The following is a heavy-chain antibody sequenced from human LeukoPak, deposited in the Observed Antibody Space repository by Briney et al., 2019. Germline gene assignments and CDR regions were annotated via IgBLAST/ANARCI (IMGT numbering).Heavy chain of an antibody. D-gene: IGHD3-10*01. Sequence: GGSLRLSCKASGFTFGNFGMSWVRQAPGKGLEWMGVIYPGDSDTRYSPSFQGQVTISADKSISTAYLQWSSLKASDTAMYYCARRLVRGVIDYWGQGTLVTVSS. CDR2: IYPGDSDT. V-gene: IGHV5-51*01. CDR1: GFTFGNFG. J-gene: IGHJ4*02. CDR3: ARRLVRGVIDY.